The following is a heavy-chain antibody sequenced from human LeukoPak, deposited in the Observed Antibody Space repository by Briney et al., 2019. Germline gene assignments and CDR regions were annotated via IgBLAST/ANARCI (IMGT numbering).Heavy chain of an antibody. D-gene: IGHD3-3*01. Sequence: GGSLRLSCAASGFTFSSYAMSWVRQAPGKGLEWVSAISGSGGSTYYADSVKGRFTISRDNSKNTLYLQMNSLRAEDTAVYYCAKDWYDFWSGYYPSHYYYMGVWGKGTTVTVSS. V-gene: IGHV3-23*01. J-gene: IGHJ6*03. CDR2: ISGSGGST. CDR1: GFTFSSYA. CDR3: AKDWYDFWSGYYPSHYYYMGV.